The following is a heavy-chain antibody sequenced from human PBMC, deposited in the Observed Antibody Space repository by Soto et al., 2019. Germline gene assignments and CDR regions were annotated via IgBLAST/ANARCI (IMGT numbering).Heavy chain of an antibody. CDR1: GYSFTSYW. Sequence: GESLKISCKGSGYSFTSYWISWVRQMPGKGLEWMGRIDPSDSYTNYSPSFQGHVTISADKSISTAYLQWSSLKASDTAMYYCAVAYCGGDCYDGGGRYWGQGTLVTV. V-gene: IGHV5-10-1*01. D-gene: IGHD2-21*02. J-gene: IGHJ4*02. CDR3: AVAYCGGDCYDGGGRY. CDR2: IDPSDSYT.